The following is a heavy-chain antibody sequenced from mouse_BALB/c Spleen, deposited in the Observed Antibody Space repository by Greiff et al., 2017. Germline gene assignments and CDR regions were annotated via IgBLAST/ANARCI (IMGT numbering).Heavy chain of an antibody. CDR2: INSNGGST. J-gene: IGHJ4*01. D-gene: IGHD1-1*02. Sequence: EVQLVDSGGGLVQPGGSLKLSCAASGFTFSSYGMSWVRQTPDKRLELVATINSNGGSTYYPDSVKGRFTISRDNAKNTLYLQMSSLKSEDTAMYYCARDRVGYYAMDYWGQGTSVTVSS. CDR1: GFTFSSYG. V-gene: IGHV5-6-3*01. CDR3: ARDRVGYYAMDY.